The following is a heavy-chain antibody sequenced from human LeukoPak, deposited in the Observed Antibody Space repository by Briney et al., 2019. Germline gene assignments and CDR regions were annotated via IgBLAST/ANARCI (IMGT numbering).Heavy chain of an antibody. Sequence: SETLSLTCTVSGGSISSSSYYWGWIRQPPGKGLEWIGSIYYSGSTYYNPSLKSRVTISVDTSKNQFSLKLSSVTAADTAVYYCARDLGDGYNLRVGAFDIWGQGTMVTVSS. CDR1: GGSISSSSYY. CDR2: IYYSGST. J-gene: IGHJ3*02. D-gene: IGHD5-24*01. V-gene: IGHV4-39*02. CDR3: ARDLGDGYNLRVGAFDI.